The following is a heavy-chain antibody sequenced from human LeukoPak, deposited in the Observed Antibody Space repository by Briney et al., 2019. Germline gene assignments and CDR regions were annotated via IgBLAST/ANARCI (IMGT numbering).Heavy chain of an antibody. D-gene: IGHD3-22*01. CDR1: GGSISSYY. CDR2: IYTSGST. V-gene: IGHV4-4*07. Sequence: SETLSLTCTVSGGSISSYYWSWIRQPAGKGLEWIGRIYTSGSTNYNPSLKSRVTISVDKSKNQFSLKLSSVTAADTAVYYCARESYYYDSSGYPYRYFDLWGRGTLVTDSS. J-gene: IGHJ2*01. CDR3: ARESYYYDSSGYPYRYFDL.